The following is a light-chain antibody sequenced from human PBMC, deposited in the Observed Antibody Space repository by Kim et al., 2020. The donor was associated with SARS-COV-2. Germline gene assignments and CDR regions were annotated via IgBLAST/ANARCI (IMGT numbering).Light chain of an antibody. J-gene: IGKJ2*03. Sequence: EILMTQSPATLSVSPGERATLSCRASQSISINLAWYQQRPGQAPRLLIYGASTRATGIPARFSGSGSGTEFTLTISSLQSEYFAVYYCQQSNNWTPLYSFGQGTKLEI. CDR3: QQSNNWTPLYS. CDR2: GAS. V-gene: IGKV3-15*01. CDR1: QSISIN.